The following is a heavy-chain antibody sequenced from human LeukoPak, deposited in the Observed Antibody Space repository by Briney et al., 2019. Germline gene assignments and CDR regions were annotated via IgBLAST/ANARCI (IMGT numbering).Heavy chain of an antibody. CDR3: ARVISGYLAVAAPFDY. V-gene: IGHV3-74*01. D-gene: IGHD6-19*01. CDR1: GFTFSSYG. J-gene: IGHJ4*02. Sequence: GGSLRLSCAASGFTFSSYGMHWVRQAPGKGLVWVSRINTDGSTNYADSVKGRFTISRDNAKNSLYLQMNSLRAEDTAVYYCARVISGYLAVAAPFDYWGQGTLVTVSS. CDR2: INTDGST.